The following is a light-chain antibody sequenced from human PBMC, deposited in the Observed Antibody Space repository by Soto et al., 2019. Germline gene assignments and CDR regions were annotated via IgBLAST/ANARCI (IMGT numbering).Light chain of an antibody. Sequence: QSALTQPASVSGSPGQSITISCTGTSIDVGGNNHVSWYQQHPGKAPKLMIYDVSNRPSGVSNRFSGSKSANTASLTISGLQAEDEADYYCSSYTSSSTLVFGGGTKLTVL. CDR3: SSYTSSSTLV. V-gene: IGLV2-14*01. J-gene: IGLJ2*01. CDR1: SIDVGGNNH. CDR2: DVS.